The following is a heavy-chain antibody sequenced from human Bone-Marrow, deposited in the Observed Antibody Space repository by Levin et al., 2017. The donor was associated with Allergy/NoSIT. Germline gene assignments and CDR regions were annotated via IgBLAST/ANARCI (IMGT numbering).Heavy chain of an antibody. D-gene: IGHD3-9*01. CDR2: IKQDGSEK. CDR3: ARDLSSGYFGGGFGY. V-gene: IGHV3-7*01. Sequence: GGSLRLSCAASGFTFSSYWMSWVRQAPGKGLEWVANIKQDGSEKYYVDSVKGRFTISRDNAKNSLYLQMNSLRAEDTAVYYCARDLSSGYFGGGFGYWGQGTLVTVSS. J-gene: IGHJ4*02. CDR1: GFTFSSYW.